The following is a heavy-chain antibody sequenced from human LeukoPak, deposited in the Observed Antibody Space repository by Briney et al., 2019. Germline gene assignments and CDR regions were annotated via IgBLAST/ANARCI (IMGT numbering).Heavy chain of an antibody. V-gene: IGHV3-9*03. CDR1: GFTFDDYA. J-gene: IGHJ4*02. Sequence: GGSLRLSCAASGFTFDDYAMPWVRHAPGKGLEWVSGISWNSGSIGYADSVKGRFTISRDNAKISLYLQMNSLRAEDMALYYCATSHYSSGYGFDYWGQGTLVTVSS. CDR2: ISWNSGSI. CDR3: ATSHYSSGYGFDY. D-gene: IGHD3-22*01.